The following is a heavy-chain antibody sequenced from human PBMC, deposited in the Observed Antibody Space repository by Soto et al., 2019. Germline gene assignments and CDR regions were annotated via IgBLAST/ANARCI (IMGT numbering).Heavy chain of an antibody. CDR2: VFHSATT. D-gene: IGHD6-19*01. CDR1: GSSFSDYY. CDR3: ARGHYSSGWPIDH. Sequence: SETLSLTCTVSGSSFSDYYWNWLRQDPGKRLEWIGFVFHSATTSSNPSLKTRVAISDDTSKKQFYLRLTSVSAADTAIYDCARGHYSSGWPIDHWGQGILVTVSS. V-gene: IGHV4-59*01. J-gene: IGHJ4*02.